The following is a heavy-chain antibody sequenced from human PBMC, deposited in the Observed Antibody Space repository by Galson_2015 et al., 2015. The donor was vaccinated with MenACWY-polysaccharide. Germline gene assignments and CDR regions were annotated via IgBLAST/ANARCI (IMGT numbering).Heavy chain of an antibody. D-gene: IGHD3-3*01. CDR2: IRSSGANT. CDR3: AKDSTDFWSVAGRFDH. CDR1: GFTFTSYA. Sequence: SLRLSCAASGFTFTSYAMSWVRQALGKGLEWVSAIRSSGANTYYADSEKGRFTISRDNSKNTLYLQMNSLRAEDTAVYYCAKDSTDFWSVAGRFDHWGQGTLVTVSS. V-gene: IGHV3-23*01. J-gene: IGHJ5*02.